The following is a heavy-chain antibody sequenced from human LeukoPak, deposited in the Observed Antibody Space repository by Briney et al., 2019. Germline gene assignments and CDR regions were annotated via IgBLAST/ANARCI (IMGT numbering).Heavy chain of an antibody. CDR3: ARGPAYGTYFKNFDY. J-gene: IGHJ4*02. Sequence: GGSLRLSCAASGFTFSSYSMNWVRQAPGKGLEWVSSISSSSSYIYYADSVKGRFTISRENAKNSLYLQMNSLRAEDTAVYYCARGPAYGTYFKNFDYWGQETLVTASS. V-gene: IGHV3-21*01. D-gene: IGHD2/OR15-2a*01. CDR2: ISSSSSYI. CDR1: GFTFSSYS.